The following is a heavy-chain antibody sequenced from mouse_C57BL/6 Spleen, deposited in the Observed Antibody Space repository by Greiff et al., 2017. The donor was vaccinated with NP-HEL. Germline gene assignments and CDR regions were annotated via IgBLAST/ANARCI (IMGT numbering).Heavy chain of an antibody. CDR1: GYTFTDYY. J-gene: IGHJ2*01. Sequence: EVQLQQSGPELVKPGASVKISCKASGYTFTDYYMNWVKQSHGKSLEWIGDINPNNGGTSYNQKFKGKATLTVDKSSSTAYMELRSLTSEDSAVYYCARARKYDGLDYWGQGTTLTVSS. CDR2: INPNNGGT. CDR3: ARARKYDGLDY. V-gene: IGHV1-26*01. D-gene: IGHD2-3*01.